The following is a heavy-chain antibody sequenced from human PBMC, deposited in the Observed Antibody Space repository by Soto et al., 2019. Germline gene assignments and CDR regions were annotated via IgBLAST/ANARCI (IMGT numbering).Heavy chain of an antibody. CDR2: INPSGGSA. D-gene: IGHD2-15*01. CDR1: GYTFASNH. Sequence: QVQLVQSGAEVKKPGASEKVSCKASGYTFASNHMHWVRQAPGQGLEWMGIINPSGGSATYAQQFQGRVTVTRDTSTSTVYMELSNLRSADTAVYYCARGTSGGSCHSWGQGTLVTVSS. V-gene: IGHV1-46*01. CDR3: ARGTSGGSCHS. J-gene: IGHJ4*02.